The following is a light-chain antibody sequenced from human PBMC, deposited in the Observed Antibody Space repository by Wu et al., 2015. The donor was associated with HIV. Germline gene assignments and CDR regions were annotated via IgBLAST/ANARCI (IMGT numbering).Light chain of an antibody. J-gene: IGKJ3*01. V-gene: IGKV3-20*01. Sequence: SCRASQSVDSTYISWYQQRPGHGSHDSSSMERLSGPLTSPTRFSGSGSGTDFSLSINRLEPEDSAVYYCLHYGTSPSYTFGPGTKVEI. CDR2: ERL. CDR3: LHYGTSPSYT. CDR1: QSVDSTY.